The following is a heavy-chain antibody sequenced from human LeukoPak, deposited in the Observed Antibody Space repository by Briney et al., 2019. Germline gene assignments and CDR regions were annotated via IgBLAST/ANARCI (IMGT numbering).Heavy chain of an antibody. Sequence: GGSLRLSCAASGFTFSSYAMSWVRQAPGKGLEWVSAISGSGGSTYYADSVKGRFTISRDDSKNTLYLQMNSLRAEDTAVYYCASRMAVAGPFDYWGQGPLVTVSS. CDR2: ISGSGGST. J-gene: IGHJ4*02. V-gene: IGHV3-23*01. D-gene: IGHD6-19*01. CDR3: ASRMAVAGPFDY. CDR1: GFTFSSYA.